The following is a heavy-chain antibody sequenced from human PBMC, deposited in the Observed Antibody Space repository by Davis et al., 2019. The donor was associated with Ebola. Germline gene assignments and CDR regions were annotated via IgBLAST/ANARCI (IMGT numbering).Heavy chain of an antibody. D-gene: IGHD3-16*01. V-gene: IGHV4-31*03. CDR1: GGSISSGGYY. CDR2: IYYSGST. Sequence: SETLSLTCTVSGGSISSGGYYWSWIRQHPGKGLEWIGYIYYSGSTYYNPSLKSRVTISVDTSKNQFSLKLSSVTAADTAVYYCARVGGWGLNFDYWGQGTLVTVSS. CDR3: ARVGGWGLNFDY. J-gene: IGHJ4*02.